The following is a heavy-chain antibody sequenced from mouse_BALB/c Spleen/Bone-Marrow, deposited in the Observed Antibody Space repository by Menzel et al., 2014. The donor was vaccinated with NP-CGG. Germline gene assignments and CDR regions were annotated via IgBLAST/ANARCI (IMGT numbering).Heavy chain of an antibody. CDR1: GYTFTDYA. V-gene: IGHV1S137*01. CDR3: AREGPWFAF. CDR2: IGTYYGDA. Sequence: LVESGAELVRPGVSVRISCKGFGYTFTDYAMHWVKQSHAKSLEWIGVIGTYYGDATYNQKFKTKATMTVDKSSSTAYMELARLTSEDSALYYCAREGPWFAFWGQGTLVTVSA. J-gene: IGHJ3*01.